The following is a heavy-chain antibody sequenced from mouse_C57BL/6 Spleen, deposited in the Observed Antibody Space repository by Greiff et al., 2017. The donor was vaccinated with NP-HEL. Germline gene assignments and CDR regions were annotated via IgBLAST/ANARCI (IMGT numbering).Heavy chain of an antibody. Sequence: EVHLVESGGGLVKPGGSLKLSCAASGFTFSDYGMHWVRQAPEKGLEWVAYISSGSSTIYYADTVKGRFTISRDTAKNTLFLQMTSLRAEDTAMYYCARYYAMDYWGQGTSVTVSS. CDR2: ISSGSSTI. CDR1: GFTFSDYG. CDR3: ARYYAMDY. J-gene: IGHJ4*01. V-gene: IGHV5-17*01.